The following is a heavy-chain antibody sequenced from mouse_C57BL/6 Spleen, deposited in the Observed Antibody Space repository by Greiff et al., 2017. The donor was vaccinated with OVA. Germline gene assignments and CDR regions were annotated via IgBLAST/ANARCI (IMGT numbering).Heavy chain of an antibody. D-gene: IGHD2-14*01. CDR1: GFNIKDYY. CDR2: IDPEDGDT. CDR3: TAGTVHRGPWFAY. V-gene: IGHV14-1*01. J-gene: IGHJ3*01. Sequence: VQLQQSGAELVRPGDSVKLSCTASGFNIKDYYMHWVKQRPAQGLEWIGRIDPEDGDTEYDPKFQGKATMTADTSSNTAYLQLSSLTSEDTAVFYCTAGTVHRGPWFAYWGQGTLVTVSA.